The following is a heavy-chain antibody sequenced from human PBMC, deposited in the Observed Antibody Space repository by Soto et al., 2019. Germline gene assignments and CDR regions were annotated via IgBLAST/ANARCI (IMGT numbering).Heavy chain of an antibody. J-gene: IGHJ3*02. Sequence: SETLSLTCTVSGGSVSSGSYYWSWIRQPPGKGLEWIGYIYYSGSTNYNPSLKSRVTISVDTSKNQFSLKLSSVTAADTAVYYCARGLDYGDYGYAFDIWGQGTMVTVSS. CDR1: GGSVSSGSYY. CDR3: ARGLDYGDYGYAFDI. V-gene: IGHV4-61*01. D-gene: IGHD4-17*01. CDR2: IYYSGST.